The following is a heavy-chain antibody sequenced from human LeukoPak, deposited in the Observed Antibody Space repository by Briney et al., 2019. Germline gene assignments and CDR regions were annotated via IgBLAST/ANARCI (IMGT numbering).Heavy chain of an antibody. CDR3: AREAY. CDR2: ISSDGNNK. CDR1: GFAFVTYA. J-gene: IGHJ1*01. Sequence: PGGSLRLSCAASGFAFVTYAMHWVRQAPGKGLEWVAVISSDGNNKYYADFVKGRFTISRDNSKNTLFLQMNSLRAEDTAVYYCAREAYWGQGTLVTVSS. V-gene: IGHV3-30-3*01.